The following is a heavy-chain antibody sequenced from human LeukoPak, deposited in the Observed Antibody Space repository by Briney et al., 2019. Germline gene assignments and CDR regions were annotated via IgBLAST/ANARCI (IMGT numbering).Heavy chain of an antibody. CDR2: IYYSGTS. Sequence: SETLSLTCTVSGGSINSSSYYWGWIRQPPGKGLEWIGSIYYSGTSYYNPSLKSRVTISVDTSKNQFSLKLTSVTAADTAVYYCARQEGGAARGNFDYWGQGTLVTVPS. CDR3: ARQEGGAARGNFDY. CDR1: GGSINSSSYY. J-gene: IGHJ4*02. D-gene: IGHD6-6*01. V-gene: IGHV4-39*01.